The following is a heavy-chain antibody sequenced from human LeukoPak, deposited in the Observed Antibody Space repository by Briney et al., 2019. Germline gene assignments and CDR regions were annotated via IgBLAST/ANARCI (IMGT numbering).Heavy chain of an antibody. J-gene: IGHJ4*02. D-gene: IGHD6-13*01. Sequence: GGSLRLSCVASGFRFYDSAMHWVRQAPGRGLEWVSGVSWNSGTIAYADSVRGRFTISRDNAKSSLYLQMNSLRPEDTALYYCAKGPGMAATKRSVIDYWGEETQVTVPS. CDR1: GFRFYDSA. CDR2: VSWNSGTI. CDR3: AKGPGMAATKRSVIDY. V-gene: IGHV3-9*01.